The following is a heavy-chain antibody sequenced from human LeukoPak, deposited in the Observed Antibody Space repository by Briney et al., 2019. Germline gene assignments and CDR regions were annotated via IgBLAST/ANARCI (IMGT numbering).Heavy chain of an antibody. V-gene: IGHV3-7*01. Sequence: PGGSLRLSCTASGFTFSNYWMTWVRQAPGKGLEWVANIQQDGHQKYYVDSVMGRFSVSRDNTKNSVFPQMNSLRAEDTAVYYCARIGYSSSSLDYWGQGTLVTVSS. CDR1: GFTFSNYW. D-gene: IGHD6-6*01. CDR2: IQQDGHQK. CDR3: ARIGYSSSSLDY. J-gene: IGHJ4*02.